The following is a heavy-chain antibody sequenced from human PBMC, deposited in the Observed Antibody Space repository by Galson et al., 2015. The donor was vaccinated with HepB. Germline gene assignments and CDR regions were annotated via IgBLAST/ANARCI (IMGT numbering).Heavy chain of an antibody. CDR3: ARCDPGGNYLGAGWFDP. CDR1: GGTFSSYA. D-gene: IGHD1-26*01. CDR2: VIPIFGTA. Sequence: SVKVSCKASGGTFSSYAISWVRQAPGQGLEWMGGVIPIFGTANYAQKFQGRVTITADESTSTAYMELSSLRSEDTAVYYCARCDPGGNYLGAGWFDPWGQGTLVTVSS. J-gene: IGHJ5*02. V-gene: IGHV1-69*13.